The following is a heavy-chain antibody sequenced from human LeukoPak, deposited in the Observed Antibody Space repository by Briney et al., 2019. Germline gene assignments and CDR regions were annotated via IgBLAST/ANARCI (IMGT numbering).Heavy chain of an antibody. Sequence: GSLRFSCAACGFAFSTYTMNWARQAPGKGLEWVASINSGGTTTHYAFSVKGRFTISRDNAQNVLYLQMNGLRGDDAAVYYCLRGDSRDFWGQGTLVTVSS. V-gene: IGHV3-21*06. D-gene: IGHD3-22*01. CDR1: GFAFSTYT. CDR3: LRGDSRDF. CDR2: INSGGTTT. J-gene: IGHJ4*02.